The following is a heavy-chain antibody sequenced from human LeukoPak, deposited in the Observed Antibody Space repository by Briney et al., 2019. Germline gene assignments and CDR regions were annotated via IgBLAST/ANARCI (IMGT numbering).Heavy chain of an antibody. D-gene: IGHD6-19*01. CDR3: ARTRRSSGWYVDY. J-gene: IGHJ4*02. CDR2: INHSGNF. CDR1: GGSFSDYY. V-gene: IGHV4-34*01. Sequence: PSETLSLTCAVYGGSFSDYYWTWIRQPPGKGLEWIGEINHSGNFNYAPSLKSRVTISVDTSKNQFSLKVTSVIAADTAIYFCARTRRSSGWYVDYWGQGNLVTISS.